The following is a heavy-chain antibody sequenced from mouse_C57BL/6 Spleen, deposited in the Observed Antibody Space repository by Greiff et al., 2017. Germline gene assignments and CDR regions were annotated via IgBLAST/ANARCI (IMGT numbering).Heavy chain of an antibody. J-gene: IGHJ1*03. CDR2: FYPGSGSS. Sequence: QVQLQQPGAELVKPGASVKMSCKASGYTFTSYWLTWLKQRPGQGLEWIGDFYPGSGSSNYIEKFKSKATLTVDTSAGTAYRQLSSLTTEDSAVYYWARSGYYYDSSYWYFDVWGTGTTVTVSA. CDR3: ARSGYYYDSSYWYFDV. CDR1: GYTFTSYW. V-gene: IGHV1-55*01. D-gene: IGHD1-1*01.